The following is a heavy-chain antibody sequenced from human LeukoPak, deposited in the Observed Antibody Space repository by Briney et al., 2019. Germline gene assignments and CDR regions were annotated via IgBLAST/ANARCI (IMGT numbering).Heavy chain of an antibody. CDR1: GFTFRSYG. J-gene: IGHJ6*02. CDR3: AREDGGMDV. V-gene: IGHV3-33*01. Sequence: GGSLRLSCAPSGFTFRSYGMRWVRHAPGKGLEWVAVIWYDGSNKYYADSVEGRFSISRDNSKNTLYLQMNSLRVEDTAVYAWAREDGGMDVWGQGTTVTVSS. CDR2: IWYDGSNK.